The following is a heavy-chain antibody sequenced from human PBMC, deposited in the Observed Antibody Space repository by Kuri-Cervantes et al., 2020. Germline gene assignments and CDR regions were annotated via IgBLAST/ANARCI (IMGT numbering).Heavy chain of an antibody. CDR2: ISAYNGNT. CDR1: GYTFTSYG. CDR3: ARYYDSSGYYPFDY. D-gene: IGHD3-22*01. V-gene: IGHV1-18*01. J-gene: IGHJ4*02. Sequence: ASVKVSCKASGYTFTSYGISWVRQAPGQGLEWMGWISAYNGNTNYAQKLQGRVTTITDTSTSTAYMELRSLRSDDTAVYYCARYYDSSGYYPFDYWGQGTLVTVSS.